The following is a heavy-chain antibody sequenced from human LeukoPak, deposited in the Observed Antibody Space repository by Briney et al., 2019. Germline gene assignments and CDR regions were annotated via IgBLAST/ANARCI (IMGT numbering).Heavy chain of an antibody. Sequence: ASVKVSCKASGYSFTSYGLTWVRQAPGQGLEWMGWISTYNGNTNYAQKLQGRVTMTTDTSTSTAYMELRSLRSDDTAVYYCARERTGDLDYWGQGTLVTVSS. CDR1: GYSFTSYG. J-gene: IGHJ4*02. CDR2: ISTYNGNT. CDR3: ARERTGDLDY. V-gene: IGHV1-18*01. D-gene: IGHD7-27*01.